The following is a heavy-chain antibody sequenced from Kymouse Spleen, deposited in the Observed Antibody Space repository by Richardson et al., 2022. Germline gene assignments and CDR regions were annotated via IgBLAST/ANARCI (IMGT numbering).Heavy chain of an antibody. Sequence: QVQLVESGGGVVQPGRSLRLSCAASGFTFSSYGMHWVRQAPGKGLEWVAVIWYDGSNKYYADSVKGRFTISRDNSKNTLYLQMNSLRAEDTAVYYCARATGITGTTLYNWFDPWGQGTLVTVSS. CDR3: ARATGITGTTLYNWFDP. D-gene: IGHD1-7*01. CDR2: IWYDGSNK. V-gene: IGHV3-33*01. CDR1: GFTFSSYG. J-gene: IGHJ5*02.